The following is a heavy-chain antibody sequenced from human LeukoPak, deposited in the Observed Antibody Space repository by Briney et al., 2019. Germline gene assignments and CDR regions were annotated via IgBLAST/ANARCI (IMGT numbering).Heavy chain of an antibody. J-gene: IGHJ4*02. CDR1: GFTFDDYA. CDR2: ISWNSGSI. V-gene: IGHV3-9*01. D-gene: IGHD6-19*01. Sequence: GGSLRLSCAASGFTFDDYAMHWVRQAPGKGLEWVSGISWNSGSIGYADSVKGRFTISRDNAKNSLYLQMNSLRAEDTALYYCAKDISEQWPTASFDYWGQGTLVTVSS. CDR3: AKDISEQWPTASFDY.